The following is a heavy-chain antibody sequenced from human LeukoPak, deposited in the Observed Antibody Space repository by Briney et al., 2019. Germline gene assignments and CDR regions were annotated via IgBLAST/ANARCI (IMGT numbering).Heavy chain of an antibody. J-gene: IGHJ4*02. CDR1: GFTFSSYA. D-gene: IGHD3-9*01. V-gene: IGHV3-23*01. CDR3: AKTTVPYYDILTGAYYFDY. Sequence: GGSLRLSCAASGFTFSSYAMSWVRQAPGKGLEWVSAISGSGGSTYYADSVKGRFTISRDNSKNTLYLQMNSLRAEDTAVYYCAKTTVPYYDILTGAYYFDYWGQGTLVTVSS. CDR2: ISGSGGST.